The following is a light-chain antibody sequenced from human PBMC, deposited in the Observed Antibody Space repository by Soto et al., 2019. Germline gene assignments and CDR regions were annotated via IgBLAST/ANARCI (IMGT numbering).Light chain of an antibody. V-gene: IGLV2-11*01. J-gene: IGLJ1*01. CDR2: DVS. CDR3: CSYAGSYTVYV. CDR1: SSDVGGYNY. Sequence: QSVLTQPRSVSGSPGQSVTISCTGTSSDVGGYNYVSWYQQHPGKAPKPMIYDVSKRPSGVPDRFSGSKSGNTASLTISGLQAEDEADYYCCSYAGSYTVYVFGTGTKVTVL.